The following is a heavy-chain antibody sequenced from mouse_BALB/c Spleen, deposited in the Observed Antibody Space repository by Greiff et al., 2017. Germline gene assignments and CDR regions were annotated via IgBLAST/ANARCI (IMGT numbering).Heavy chain of an antibody. V-gene: IGHV1-9*01. CDR2: ILPGSGST. D-gene: IGHD2-1*01. CDR3: ARRGEIYYGNVYYAMDY. J-gene: IGHJ4*01. CDR1: GYTFSSYW. Sequence: QVQLKQSGAELMKPGASVKISCKATGYTFSSYWIEWVKQRPGHGLEWIGEILPGSGSTNYNEKFKGKATFTADTSSNTAYMQLSSLTSEDSAVYYCARRGEIYYGNVYYAMDYWGQGTSVTVSS.